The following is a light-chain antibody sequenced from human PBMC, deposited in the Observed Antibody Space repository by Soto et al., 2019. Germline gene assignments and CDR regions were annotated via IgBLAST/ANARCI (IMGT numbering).Light chain of an antibody. CDR2: KAS. Sequence: DIQMTQSPSTLSASVGDRVTITCRASQSISSWLAWYQQEPGKAPKLLIYKASSLESGVPSRFSGSGSGTEFTLTISSLQPDDFATYYCQQYNSYPTFGQGKRLEIK. CDR1: QSISSW. J-gene: IGKJ5*01. V-gene: IGKV1-5*03. CDR3: QQYNSYPT.